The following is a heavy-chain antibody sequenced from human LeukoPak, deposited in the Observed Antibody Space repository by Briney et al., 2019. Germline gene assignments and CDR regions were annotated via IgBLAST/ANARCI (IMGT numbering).Heavy chain of an antibody. CDR3: ARGRRGSSSASGHWFDP. V-gene: IGHV1-18*01. CDR2: ISAYNGNT. D-gene: IGHD6-6*01. CDR1: GYTFTSYG. J-gene: IGHJ5*02. Sequence: ASVKVSCKASGYTFTSYGISWVRQAPGQGLEWMGWISAYNGNTHYAQKLQGRVTMTTDTSTSTVYMELRSLRSDDTAVYYCARGRRGSSSASGHWFDPWGQGTLVTVSS.